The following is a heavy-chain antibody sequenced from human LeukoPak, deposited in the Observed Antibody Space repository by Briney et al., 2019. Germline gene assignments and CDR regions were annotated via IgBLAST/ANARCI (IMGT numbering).Heavy chain of an antibody. V-gene: IGHV4-39*01. CDR1: GASLSSRTSY. J-gene: IGHJ4*02. CDR3: ARHVSSVGVAVVITLIDS. Sequence: SETLSLTCSVSGASLSSRTSYWGWIRQPPGKGLEWIGTNSSGNTYYNPPLKSRVTISRDTSKNQVSLKVNSVTAADTVTYYCARHVSSVGVAVVITLIDSWGQGTLVTVSS. D-gene: IGHD3-3*01. CDR2: NSSGNT.